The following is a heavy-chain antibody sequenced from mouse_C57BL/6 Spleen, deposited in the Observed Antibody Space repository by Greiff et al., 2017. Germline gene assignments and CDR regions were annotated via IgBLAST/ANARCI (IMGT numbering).Heavy chain of an antibody. D-gene: IGHD1-1*01. V-gene: IGHV5-9-1*02. Sequence: EVMLVESGEGLVKPGGSLKLSCAASGFTFSSYAMSWVRQTPEKRLEWVAYISSGGDYIYYADTVKGRFTISRDNARNTLYLQMSSLKSEDTAMYYCTRDDYCGSSSSWFAYWGQGTLVTVSA. CDR2: ISSGGDYI. J-gene: IGHJ3*01. CDR3: TRDDYCGSSSSWFAY. CDR1: GFTFSSYA.